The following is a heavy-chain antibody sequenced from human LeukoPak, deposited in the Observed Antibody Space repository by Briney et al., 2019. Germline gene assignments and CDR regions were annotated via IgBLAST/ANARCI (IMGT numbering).Heavy chain of an antibody. V-gene: IGHV1-2*02. D-gene: IGHD2-2*01. Sequence: ASVKVSCKASGYTFTGYYMHWVRQAPGQGLEWMGWINPNSGGTNYAQKFQGRVTMTRDTSISTAYMELSRLRSDDTAVYYCARSPPLCSTSCRPFDYWGQGTLVTVSS. CDR2: INPNSGGT. CDR1: GYTFTGYY. J-gene: IGHJ4*02. CDR3: ARSPPLCSTSCRPFDY.